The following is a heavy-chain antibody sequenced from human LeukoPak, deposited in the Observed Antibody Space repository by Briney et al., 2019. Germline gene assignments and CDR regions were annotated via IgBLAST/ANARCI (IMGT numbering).Heavy chain of an antibody. Sequence: SETLFLTCTVSGGSISSFYWTWIRQPPGRGREWIGYIYYSGSTNYNPPLKSRVTISVDTSMNQFSLKLSSVTAADTAVYYCAREKGNRYGYDYWGQGTLVTVSS. CDR1: GGSISSFY. CDR2: IYYSGST. CDR3: AREKGNRYGYDY. J-gene: IGHJ4*02. V-gene: IGHV4-59*01. D-gene: IGHD5-18*01.